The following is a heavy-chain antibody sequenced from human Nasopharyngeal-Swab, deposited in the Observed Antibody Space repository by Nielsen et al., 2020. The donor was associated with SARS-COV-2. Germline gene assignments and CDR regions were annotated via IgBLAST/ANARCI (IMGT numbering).Heavy chain of an antibody. J-gene: IGHJ6*02. CDR2: IIPMLGIV. V-gene: IGHV1-69*04. CDR3: ARDVRDRGMPYRNSKNGMDV. D-gene: IGHD3-10*01. Sequence: SVKVSCKASGGTFSSHGISWVRQAPGQALEWLGRIIPMLGIVTYAQKFQARATITADKSTRTAYLDLSGLRFEDTAVYYCARDVRDRGMPYRNSKNGMDVWGQGTPVTVSS. CDR1: GGTFSSHG.